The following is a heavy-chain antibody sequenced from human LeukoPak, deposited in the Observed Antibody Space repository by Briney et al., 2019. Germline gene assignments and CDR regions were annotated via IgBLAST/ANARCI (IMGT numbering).Heavy chain of an antibody. CDR2: FDPEDGET. Sequence: ASVKVSCKVSGYTLTELSMHWVRQAPGKGLEWMGGFDPEDGETIYAQKFQGRVTMTEDTSTHTAYMELSSLRSEDTAVYYCATRGDYGDYESGNWFDPWGQGTLVTVSS. V-gene: IGHV1-24*01. CDR3: ATRGDYGDYESGNWFDP. D-gene: IGHD4-17*01. CDR1: GYTLTELS. J-gene: IGHJ5*02.